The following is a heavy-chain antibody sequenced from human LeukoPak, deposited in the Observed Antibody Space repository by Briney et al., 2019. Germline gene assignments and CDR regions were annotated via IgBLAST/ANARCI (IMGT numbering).Heavy chain of an antibody. V-gene: IGHV4-59*01. D-gene: IGHD6-19*01. CDR1: GGSISSYY. J-gene: IGHJ4*02. CDR2: IYYSGST. CDR3: AREGNSGSAADY. Sequence: SETLSLTCTVSGGSISSYYWSWIRQPPGKGLEWIGYIYYSGSTNYNPSLKSRVTISVDTSKNQFSLKLSSVTAADTAVYYCAREGNSGSAADYWGQGTLVTVSS.